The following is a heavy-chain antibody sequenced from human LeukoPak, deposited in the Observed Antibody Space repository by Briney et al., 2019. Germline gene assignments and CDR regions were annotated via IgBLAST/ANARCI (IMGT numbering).Heavy chain of an antibody. Sequence: SETLSLTCNVSGGSISNDGYYWSWIRQHPGKGLERLGYIYYSGSTYYNPSLKSRVTLSVDTSKSQFSLRLSSVTAADTAVYYCARDLTGDQFFDPWGQGTLVTVSS. CDR3: ARDLTGDQFFDP. V-gene: IGHV4-31*03. CDR2: IYYSGST. J-gene: IGHJ5*02. CDR1: GGSISNDGYY. D-gene: IGHD7-27*01.